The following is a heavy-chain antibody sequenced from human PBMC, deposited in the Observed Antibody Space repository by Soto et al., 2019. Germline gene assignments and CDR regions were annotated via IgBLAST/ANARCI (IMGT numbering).Heavy chain of an antibody. V-gene: IGHV4-4*07. CDR3: VRDGSKTLRDCFDP. Sequence: SETLSLTCTVSNGSISSHYWSWIRKTAGKGLEWMGRVYATGTSDYNPSLRSRIAMSVDISKKTFSLRLRSVTAADTGVYYCVRDGSKTLRDCFDPWGQGILVTVSS. CDR1: NGSISSHY. D-gene: IGHD4-17*01. J-gene: IGHJ5*02. CDR2: VYATGTS.